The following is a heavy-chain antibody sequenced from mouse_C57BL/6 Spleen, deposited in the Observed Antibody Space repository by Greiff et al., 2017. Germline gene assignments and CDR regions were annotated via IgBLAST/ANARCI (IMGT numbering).Heavy chain of an antibody. V-gene: IGHV1-62-2*01. CDR3: ARHGEGDYGSSYEYFDV. CDR1: GYTFTEYT. Sequence: QVQLQQSGAELVKPGASVTLSCKASGYTFTEYTIHWVKQRSGQGLEWIGWFYPGSGSIKYNEKFKDKATLTADKSSSTVYMELSRLTSEDSAVXFCARHGEGDYGSSYEYFDVWGTGTTVTVSS. D-gene: IGHD1-1*01. CDR2: FYPGSGSI. J-gene: IGHJ1*03.